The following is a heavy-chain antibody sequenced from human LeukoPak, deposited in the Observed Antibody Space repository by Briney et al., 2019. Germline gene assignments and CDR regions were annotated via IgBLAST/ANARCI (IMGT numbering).Heavy chain of an antibody. V-gene: IGHV5-51*01. CDR1: GYSITTYW. CDR3: ARLSYYDSSGYYYGPFDY. CDR2: IYAGDSHT. D-gene: IGHD3-22*01. J-gene: IGHJ4*02. Sequence: GESLKISCKGSGYSITTYWIGWVRQMPRKGLELMGIIYAGDSHTRYSPSFQGQVTISADTSISTAYLQWSSLKASDTAMYYCARLSYYDSSGYYYGPFDYWGQGTLVTVSS.